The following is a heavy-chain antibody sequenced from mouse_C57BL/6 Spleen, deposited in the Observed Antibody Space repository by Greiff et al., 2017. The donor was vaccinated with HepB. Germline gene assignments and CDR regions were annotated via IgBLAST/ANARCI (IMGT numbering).Heavy chain of an antibody. CDR1: GFTFSDYG. J-gene: IGHJ3*01. Sequence: EVKLMESGGGLVKPGGSLKLSCAASGFTFSDYGMHWVRQAPEKGLEWVAYISSGSSTIYYADTVKGRFTISRDNAKNTLCLQMTSLRSEDTAMYYGAKRGYSNTWFAYWGQGTLVTVSA. D-gene: IGHD2-5*01. V-gene: IGHV5-17*01. CDR2: ISSGSSTI. CDR3: AKRGYSNTWFAY.